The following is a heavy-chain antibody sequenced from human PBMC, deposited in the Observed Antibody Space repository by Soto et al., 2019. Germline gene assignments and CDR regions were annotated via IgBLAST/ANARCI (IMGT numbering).Heavy chain of an antibody. CDR3: ARDGPFGRWRLGAFDI. CDR2: IWYDGSNK. D-gene: IGHD2-21*02. Sequence: QVQLVESGGGVVQPGRSLRLSCAASGFTFSSYGMHWVRQAPGKGLEWVAVIWYDGSNKYYADSVKGRFTISRDNSKNTRDLQMNSLRAEDTAVYYCARDGPFGRWRLGAFDIWGQGTMVTVSS. CDR1: GFTFSSYG. J-gene: IGHJ3*02. V-gene: IGHV3-33*01.